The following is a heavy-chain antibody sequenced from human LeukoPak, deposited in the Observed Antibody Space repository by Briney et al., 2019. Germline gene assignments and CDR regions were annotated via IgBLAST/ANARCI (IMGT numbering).Heavy chain of an antibody. CDR3: ARDSATLPGSYFDY. V-gene: IGHV1-2*02. Sequence: ASVKVSCKASGYTFTDYYIHWVRQAPGQGLEWMGWINPNSFGTNYAQKFQDRVTMTRDTPISTAYMELSRLRSDDTAIYYCARDSATLPGSYFDYWGQGTLVTVSS. CDR1: GYTFTDYY. D-gene: IGHD2-15*01. J-gene: IGHJ4*02. CDR2: INPNSFGT.